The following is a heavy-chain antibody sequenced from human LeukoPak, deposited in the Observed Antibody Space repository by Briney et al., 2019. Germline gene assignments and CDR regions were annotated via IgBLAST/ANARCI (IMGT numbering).Heavy chain of an antibody. CDR3: TRRGTRQPTTTNPTPAFDY. CDR1: GGSISTSGYY. CDR2: IFYSGTT. D-gene: IGHD1-7*01. Sequence: SETLSLTCTVSGGSISTSGYYWGWIRQPPGKGLEWIGSIFYSGTTHYNPSLQSRVTVSADTSGNQFSLKLSSVSAADTAVYYCTRRGTRQPTTTNPTPAFDYWGQGMLVTVSS. J-gene: IGHJ4*02. V-gene: IGHV4-39*01.